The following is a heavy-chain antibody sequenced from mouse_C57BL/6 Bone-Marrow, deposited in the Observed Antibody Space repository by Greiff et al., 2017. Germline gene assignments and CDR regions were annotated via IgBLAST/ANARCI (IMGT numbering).Heavy chain of an antibody. CDR1: GFNIKDDY. Sequence: EVQLQQSGAELVRPGASVTLSCTASGFNIKDDYMHWVKQRPEPGLEWVGWIDPENGDNEYASKVQGKATITADTPSTTAYLQLSSLSSEDTAVYYCTILGVDYWGQGTTLTVSS. CDR3: TILGVDY. J-gene: IGHJ2*01. CDR2: IDPENGDN. V-gene: IGHV14-4*01.